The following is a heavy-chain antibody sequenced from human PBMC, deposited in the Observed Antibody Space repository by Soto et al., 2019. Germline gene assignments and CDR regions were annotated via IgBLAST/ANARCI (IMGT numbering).Heavy chain of an antibody. CDR2: ISYDGSNK. V-gene: IGHV3-30-3*01. CDR1: GFTFSSYA. J-gene: IGHJ4*02. Sequence: GGSLRLSCAASGFTFSSYAMHWVRQAPGKGLEWVAVISYDGSNKYYADSVKGRFTISRENSKNTLYLKMNSLRAEDTAVYYCARDGSDEWEPVAYGGQGTLVTSPQ. D-gene: IGHD1-26*01. CDR3: ARDGSDEWEPVAY.